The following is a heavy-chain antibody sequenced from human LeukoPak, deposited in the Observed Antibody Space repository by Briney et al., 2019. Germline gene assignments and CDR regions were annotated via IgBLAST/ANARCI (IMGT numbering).Heavy chain of an antibody. J-gene: IGHJ4*02. CDR2: IRSKTYGGTT. D-gene: IGHD3-9*01. Sequence: GRSLRLSCTTSGFTFGNYAMSWVRQAPGKGLEWVGFIRSKTYGGTTRYAASVKGRFTISRDDSKSIAYLQMNSLRTEDTAVYYCTREPYDILTGHFDYWGQGTLATVSS. V-gene: IGHV3-49*04. CDR1: GFTFGNYA. CDR3: TREPYDILTGHFDY.